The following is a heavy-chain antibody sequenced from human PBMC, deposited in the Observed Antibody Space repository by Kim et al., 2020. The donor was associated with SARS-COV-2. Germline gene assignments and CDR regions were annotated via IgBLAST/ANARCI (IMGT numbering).Heavy chain of an antibody. J-gene: IGHJ5*02. CDR2: FDPEDAET. D-gene: IGHD3-22*01. Sequence: ASVKVSCKVSGYTLIELSMHWVRQAPGKGLEWMGCFDPEDAETIYAQKFQGRVTMTEDTSTDTAYMELSSLRSEDTAVYYCATGPVITMRPNDWFDPWGQGTLVSVSS. CDR1: GYTLIELS. CDR3: ATGPVITMRPNDWFDP. V-gene: IGHV1-24*01.